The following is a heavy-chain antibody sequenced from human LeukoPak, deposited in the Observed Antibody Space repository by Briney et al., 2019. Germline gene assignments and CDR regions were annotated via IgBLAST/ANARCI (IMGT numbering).Heavy chain of an antibody. J-gene: IGHJ4*02. CDR2: IYYSGST. Sequence: SETLSLTCTVSGGSISSYYWSWIRQPPGKGLEWIGYIYYSGSTNYNPSLKSRVTISVDTSKNQFSLKLSSVTAAGTAVYYCARGYKGTTGGDYWGQGTLVTVSS. D-gene: IGHD4-11*01. CDR3: ARGYKGTTGGDY. CDR1: GGSISSYY. V-gene: IGHV4-59*01.